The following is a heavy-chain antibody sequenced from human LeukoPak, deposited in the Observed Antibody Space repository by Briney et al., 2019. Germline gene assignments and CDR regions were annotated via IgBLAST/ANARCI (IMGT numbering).Heavy chain of an antibody. V-gene: IGHV3-48*01. D-gene: IGHD1-26*01. CDR3: VTRSGSYYY. J-gene: IGHJ4*02. Sequence: GGSLRLSCAASGFTFSSYSMNWVRQAPGKGLEWVSYISSASGSIYYADSVKGRFTISRDSSKNTLYLQVNSLRAEDTAVYYCVTRSGSYYYWGQGILVTVSS. CDR2: ISSASGSI. CDR1: GFTFSSYS.